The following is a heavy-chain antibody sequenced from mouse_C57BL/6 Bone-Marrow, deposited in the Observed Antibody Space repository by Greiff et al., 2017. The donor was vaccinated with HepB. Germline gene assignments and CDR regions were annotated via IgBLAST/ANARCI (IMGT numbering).Heavy chain of an antibody. J-gene: IGHJ3*01. CDR1: GYTFTSYW. CDR2: IYPSDSYT. CDR3: GRAPSGFGC. Sequence: VQLQQPGAELVRPGTSVKLSCKASGYTFTSYWMNWVKQRPGQGLEWIGVIYPSDSYTNYNQKFKGKATLTVDTSSSTAYMQLSSLTSEDSAVYYCGRAPSGFGCWGKGTLVTVAA. V-gene: IGHV1-59*01.